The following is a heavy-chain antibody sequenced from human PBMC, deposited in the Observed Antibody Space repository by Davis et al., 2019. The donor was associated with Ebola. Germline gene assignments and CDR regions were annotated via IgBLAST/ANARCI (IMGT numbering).Heavy chain of an antibody. CDR2: IWYDGSNK. V-gene: IGHV3-33*01. Sequence: GGSLRLSCAASGFTFSSYGMHWVRQAPGKGLEWVAVIWYDGSNKYYADSVKGRFTISRDNSKNTLYLQMNSLRADDTAVYYCARDTWYSGDDNGGDWGQGTLVTVSS. CDR1: GFTFSSYG. D-gene: IGHD1-26*01. J-gene: IGHJ4*02. CDR3: ARDTWYSGDDNGGD.